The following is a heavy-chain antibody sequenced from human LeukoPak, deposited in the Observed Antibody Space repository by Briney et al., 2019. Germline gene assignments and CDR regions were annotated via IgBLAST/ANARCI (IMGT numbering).Heavy chain of an antibody. CDR1: GFTFSTYV. CDR2: IWYDGSNK. D-gene: IGHD6-19*01. V-gene: IGHV3-33*01. Sequence: PGKSLRLSCAASGFTFSTYVMHWVRQAPGKGLEWVALIWYDGSNKYYADSVKGRFTISRDNSKNTVYLQMNSLRAEDTAVYYCARGSAWAYYFDYWGQGTLVTVSS. CDR3: ARGSAWAYYFDY. J-gene: IGHJ4*02.